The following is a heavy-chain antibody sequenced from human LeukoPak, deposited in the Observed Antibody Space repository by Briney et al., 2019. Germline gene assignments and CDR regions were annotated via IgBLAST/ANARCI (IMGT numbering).Heavy chain of an antibody. CDR2: IYSDNT. CDR3: ASNFQYDFYYFYMDG. CDR1: GFTVSSNS. Sequence: GGSLRLSCTVSGFTVSSNSMSWVRQAPGKGLEWVSFIYSDNTHYSDSVKGRFTISRDNSKNTLYLQMNSLRAEDTAVYYCASNFQYDFYYFYMDGWGKGTTVIVSS. D-gene: IGHD3-3*01. J-gene: IGHJ6*03. V-gene: IGHV3-53*01.